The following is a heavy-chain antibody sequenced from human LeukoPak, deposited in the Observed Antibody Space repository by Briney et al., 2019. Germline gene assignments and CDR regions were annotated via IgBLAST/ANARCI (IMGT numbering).Heavy chain of an antibody. J-gene: IGHJ4*02. V-gene: IGHV1-2*02. CDR3: ARICSSTSCVGY. D-gene: IGHD2-2*01. CDR1: GYTLTGDY. CDR2: INPNSGGT. Sequence: ASVKFSCKASGYTLTGDYMQWVRQAPGQRLEWMGWINPNSGGTNYAQKFQGRVTMTRDTSISTAYMELSRLRSDDTAVYYCARICSSTSCVGYWGQGTLVTVSS.